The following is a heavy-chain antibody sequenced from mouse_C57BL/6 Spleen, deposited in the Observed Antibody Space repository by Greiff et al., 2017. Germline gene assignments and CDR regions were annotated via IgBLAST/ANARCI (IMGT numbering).Heavy chain of an antibody. CDR1: GYTFTDYN. D-gene: IGHD2-4*01. Sequence: EVQLQQSGPELVKPGASVKIPCKASGYTFTDYNLDWVKQSHGKSLEWIGDINPNNGCTIYNQKFKGKATLTVDKSSSTAYMELRSLTSEDTAVYYCARRYDYDGPYDIDYWGQGTTLTVSS. J-gene: IGHJ2*01. CDR3: ARRYDYDGPYDIDY. V-gene: IGHV1-18*01. CDR2: INPNNGCT.